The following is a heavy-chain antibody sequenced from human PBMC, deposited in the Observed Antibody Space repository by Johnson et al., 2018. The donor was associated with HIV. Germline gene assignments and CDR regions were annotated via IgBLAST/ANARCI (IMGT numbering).Heavy chain of an antibody. Sequence: VQLVESGGGLVQPGGSLRLSCAASGFTFSTYAMSWVRQAPGKGLEWVSAISGSGGSTYFADSVKGRFTISRDNSKNTLYLQMNSLRADDTAVYYCAKDPYYETSAYYDDAFDIWGQGTMVTVSS. D-gene: IGHD3-22*01. CDR1: GFTFSTYA. V-gene: IGHV3-23*04. J-gene: IGHJ3*02. CDR3: AKDPYYETSAYYDDAFDI. CDR2: ISGSGGST.